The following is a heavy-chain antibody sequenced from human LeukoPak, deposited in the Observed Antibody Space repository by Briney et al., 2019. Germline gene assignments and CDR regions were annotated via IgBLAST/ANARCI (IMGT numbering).Heavy chain of an antibody. CDR1: GFTFDDYA. CDR3: AKETVAGIFDY. V-gene: IGHV3-9*01. D-gene: IGHD6-19*01. J-gene: IGHJ4*02. Sequence: PGRSLGLSCAASGFTFDDYAMPWVRQAPGKGLEWVSGISWNSGSIGYADSVKGRFTISRDNAKNSLYLQMNSLRAEDTALYYCAKETVAGIFDYWGQGTLVTVSS. CDR2: ISWNSGSI.